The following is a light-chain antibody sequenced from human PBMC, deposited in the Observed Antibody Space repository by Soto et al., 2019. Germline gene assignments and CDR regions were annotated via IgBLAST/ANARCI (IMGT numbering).Light chain of an antibody. CDR3: SSYAGSNHVL. CDR1: SSDVGGYNY. CDR2: EVS. V-gene: IGLV2-8*01. J-gene: IGLJ2*01. Sequence: QSALTQPPSASGSPGQSVTISCTGTSSDVGGYNYVSWYLQHPGKAPKLLIYEVSKRPSGVPDRFSGSKSGSTASLTVSGLQAEDEADYYCSSYAGSNHVLFGGGTKLT.